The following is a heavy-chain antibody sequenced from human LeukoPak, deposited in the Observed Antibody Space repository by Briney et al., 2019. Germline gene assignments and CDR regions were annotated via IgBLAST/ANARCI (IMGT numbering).Heavy chain of an antibody. Sequence: ASVKVSCKASGYTFTSYGISWVRQAPGQGLEWMGWISAYNGNTNYAQKLQGRVTMTTDTSTSTAYVELRSLRSDDTAVYYCARVPGRLGAYYRAHYFDYWGQGTLVTVSS. CDR2: ISAYNGNT. D-gene: IGHD4/OR15-4a*01. V-gene: IGHV1-18*01. CDR3: ARVPGRLGAYYRAHYFDY. J-gene: IGHJ4*02. CDR1: GYTFTSYG.